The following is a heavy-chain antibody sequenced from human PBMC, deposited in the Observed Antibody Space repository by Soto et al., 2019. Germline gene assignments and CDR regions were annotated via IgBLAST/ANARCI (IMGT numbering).Heavy chain of an antibody. CDR3: AKDDAGYSSPKGNY. CDR2: ISGSGGST. D-gene: IGHD6-13*01. Sequence: GGSLRLSCAASGFTFSSYAMSWVRQAPGKGLEWVSAISGSGGSTYYADSVKGRFTISRDNSKNTLYLQMNSLRAEDTAVYYCAKDDAGYSSPKGNYWGQGTLVTVSS. J-gene: IGHJ4*02. CDR1: GFTFSSYA. V-gene: IGHV3-23*01.